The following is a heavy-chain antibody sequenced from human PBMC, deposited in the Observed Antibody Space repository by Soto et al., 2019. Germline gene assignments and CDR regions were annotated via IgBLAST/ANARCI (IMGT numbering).Heavy chain of an antibody. CDR2: INHSGST. CDR3: ARGPNYLGY. CDR1: GGSFSGYY. J-gene: IGHJ4*02. D-gene: IGHD1-1*01. V-gene: IGHV4-34*01. Sequence: QVQLQQWGAGLLKPSETLSLTCAVYGGSFSGYYWNWIRQPPGKGLEWIGEINHSGSTNYNSSLKCRVTLTVDTSKSQISLKLSSVTAADTAVYYCARGPNYLGYWGQGTLVTVSS.